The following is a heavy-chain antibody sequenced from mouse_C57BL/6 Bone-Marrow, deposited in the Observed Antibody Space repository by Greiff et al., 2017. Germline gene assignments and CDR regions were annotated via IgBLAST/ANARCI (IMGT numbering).Heavy chain of an antibody. Sequence: AQLQQSGPELVKPGASVKIPCKASGYTFTDYNMDWVKQSHGKSLEWIGDINPNNGGTIYNQKFKGKATLTVDKSSSTAYMELRSLTSEDTAVYYCARDYYGNWFAYWGQGTLVTVSA. CDR1: GYTFTDYN. CDR3: ARDYYGNWFAY. J-gene: IGHJ3*01. D-gene: IGHD1-1*01. V-gene: IGHV1-18*01. CDR2: INPNNGGT.